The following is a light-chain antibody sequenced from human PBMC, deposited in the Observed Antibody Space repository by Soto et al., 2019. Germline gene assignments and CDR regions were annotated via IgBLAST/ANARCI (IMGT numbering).Light chain of an antibody. CDR2: EGA. CDR1: SSNVGSYNL. Sequence: QSVLTQPASVSGSPGQSITISCTGNSSNVGSYNLVSWCQHHPGNAPKLIIYEGAKRPSGVSDRFSGSRSGNTASLTISGLQAEDQADYYCCSYAGGNTYVFGTGTKLTVL. V-gene: IGLV2-23*01. CDR3: CSYAGGNTYV. J-gene: IGLJ1*01.